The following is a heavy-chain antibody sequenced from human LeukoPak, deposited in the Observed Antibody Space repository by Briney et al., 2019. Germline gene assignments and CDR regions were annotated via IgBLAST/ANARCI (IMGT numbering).Heavy chain of an antibody. J-gene: IGHJ4*02. CDR1: GFTFSSNW. Sequence: GGCLRLSWAASGFTFSSNWMSWVRQARGEWLEWVANIKQDGRAKIYVDCVKGRFTLSRDNAESSRYLQMNSLRAEDTAVYYCVRATTDKNVGSFDYWGQGTLVTVSS. V-gene: IGHV3-7*04. D-gene: IGHD1-1*01. CDR2: IKQDGRAK. CDR3: VRATTDKNVGSFDY.